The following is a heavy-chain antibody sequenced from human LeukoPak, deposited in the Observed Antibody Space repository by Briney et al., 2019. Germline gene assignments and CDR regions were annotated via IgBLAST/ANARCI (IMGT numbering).Heavy chain of an antibody. J-gene: IGHJ6*03. CDR1: GGTFSSYA. CDR3: ASPILSPRDYMDV. D-gene: IGHD3-3*02. CDR2: IIPIFGTA. V-gene: IGHV1-69*13. Sequence: ASVKVSCKASGGTFSSYAISWVRQAPGQGLEWMGGIIPIFGTANYAQKFQGRVTITADESTSTAYMELSSLRSEDTAVYYCASPILSPRDYMDVWGKGTTVTVYS.